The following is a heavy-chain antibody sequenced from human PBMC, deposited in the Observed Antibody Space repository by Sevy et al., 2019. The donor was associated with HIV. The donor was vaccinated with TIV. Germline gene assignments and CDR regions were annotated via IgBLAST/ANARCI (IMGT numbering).Heavy chain of an antibody. D-gene: IGHD3-9*01. V-gene: IGHV3-7*01. J-gene: IGHJ3*02. CDR1: GFTFSSYW. CDR2: IKQDGSEN. CDR3: ARDRYDILTGYPGGAFDI. Sequence: GGSLRLSCAASGFTFSSYWMSWVRQAPGKGLEWVANIKQDGSENYYVDSVKGRFTISGDNAKNSLYLQMNSLRAEDTAVYYCARDRYDILTGYPGGAFDIWGQGTMVTVSS.